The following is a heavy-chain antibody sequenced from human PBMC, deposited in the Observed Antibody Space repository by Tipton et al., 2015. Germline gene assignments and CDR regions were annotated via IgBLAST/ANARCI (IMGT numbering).Heavy chain of an antibody. V-gene: IGHV1-69*01. Sequence: QVQLVQSGAEVKKPGSSVKVSCKASGGTFSSYAITWVRQAPGQGLEWMGGIVPIFDTANYAQKFQGRVTITADESTSTAYMELTSLRSEDTAVYYCAGGYSYGNYFDSWGQGTLVTVSS. J-gene: IGHJ4*02. D-gene: IGHD5-18*01. CDR3: AGGYSYGNYFDS. CDR2: IVPIFDTA. CDR1: GGTFSSYA.